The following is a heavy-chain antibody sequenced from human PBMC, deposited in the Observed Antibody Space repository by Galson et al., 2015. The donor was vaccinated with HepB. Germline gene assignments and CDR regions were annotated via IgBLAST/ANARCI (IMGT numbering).Heavy chain of an antibody. CDR3: ARDKETYINNWYVNWFDP. CDR2: MNPNSGGT. D-gene: IGHD6-13*01. Sequence: SVKVSCKASGYTFTDYYMHWVRQAPGQGLEWMGRMNPNSGGTSYAQKFQGRVTMTSDTSITTAYMELSRLRSDDTAVYYCARDKETYINNWYVNWFDPWGQGTLVTVSS. V-gene: IGHV1-2*06. J-gene: IGHJ5*02. CDR1: GYTFTDYY.